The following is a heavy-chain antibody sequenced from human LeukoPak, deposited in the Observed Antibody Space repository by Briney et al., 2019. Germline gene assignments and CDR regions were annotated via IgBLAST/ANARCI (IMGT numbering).Heavy chain of an antibody. J-gene: IGHJ4*02. D-gene: IGHD6-13*01. CDR2: ISSDATNK. CDR3: AKDQDVAAAGTWGSIDY. CDR1: GFTFSNYG. Sequence: PGGSLRLSCAASGFTFSNYGIHWVRQAPGKGLEWVAVISSDATNKYYTDSVRGRFTISRDNSKSTLYLQMNSLRAEDTAVYYCAKDQDVAAAGTWGSIDYWGREPWSPSPQ. V-gene: IGHV3-30*18.